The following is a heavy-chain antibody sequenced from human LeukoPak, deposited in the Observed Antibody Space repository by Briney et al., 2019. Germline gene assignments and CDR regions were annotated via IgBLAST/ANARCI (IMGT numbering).Heavy chain of an antibody. J-gene: IGHJ4*02. V-gene: IGHV3-64D*06. Sequence: GGYLRLYCSASGFTFSSNAMHWVRQAPGKGLEYVSGISSNGGSAYYADSRFIISRDNSKNTLYLQMSSLRTEDTAVYYCVKGWVYSSDWLDYWGQGALVTVSS. CDR1: GFTFSSNA. D-gene: IGHD6-19*01. CDR2: ISSNGGSA. CDR3: VKGWVYSSDWLDY.